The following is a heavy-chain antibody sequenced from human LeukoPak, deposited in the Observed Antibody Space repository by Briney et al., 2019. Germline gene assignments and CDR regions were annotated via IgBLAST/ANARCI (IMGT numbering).Heavy chain of an antibody. V-gene: IGHV3-69-1*01. J-gene: IGHJ4*02. D-gene: IGHD5-18*01. CDR2: ISSSSTI. CDR3: ASGVETAMGNDY. CDR1: GFTFRNFD. Sequence: PRGSLRLSCAASGFTFRNFDMNWVRQAPGKGLEWVSFISSSSTIYYADSVKGRFTISRDNAKNSLDLQMNSLRDEDTAVYYCASGVETAMGNDYWGQGTLVTVSS.